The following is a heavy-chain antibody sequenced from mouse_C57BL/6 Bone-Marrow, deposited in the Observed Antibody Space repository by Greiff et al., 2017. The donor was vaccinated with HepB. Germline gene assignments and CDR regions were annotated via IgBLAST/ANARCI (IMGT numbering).Heavy chain of an antibody. V-gene: IGHV5-16*01. CDR3: AREKVITTVVDAMDY. Sequence: EVMLVESEGGLVQPGSSMKLSCTASGFTFSDYYMAWVRQVPEKGLEWVANINYDGSSTYYLDSLKSRFIISRDNAKNILYLQMSSLKSEDTATYYCAREKVITTVVDAMDYWGQGTSVTVSS. CDR2: INYDGSST. CDR1: GFTFSDYY. D-gene: IGHD1-1*01. J-gene: IGHJ4*01.